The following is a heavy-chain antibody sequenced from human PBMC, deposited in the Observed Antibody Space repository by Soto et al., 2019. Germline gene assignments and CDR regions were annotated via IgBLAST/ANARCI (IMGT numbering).Heavy chain of an antibody. Sequence: QVQLVESGGGVVQPGRSLRLSCAASGFTFSNYGMHWVRRDPGKGLEWVAVISFDGGDKKSADSVKGRFTIYRHNSKNTLYLQMNSLRAEDTAVYYCAKDSGRGSADYFFDYWGRGTLVTVSS. V-gene: IGHV3-30*18. CDR2: ISFDGGDK. D-gene: IGHD3-10*01. CDR1: GFTFSNYG. J-gene: IGHJ4*02. CDR3: AKDSGRGSADYFFDY.